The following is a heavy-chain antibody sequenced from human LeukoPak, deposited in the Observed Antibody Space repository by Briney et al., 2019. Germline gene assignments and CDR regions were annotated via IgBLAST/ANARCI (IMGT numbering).Heavy chain of an antibody. CDR1: GYSFNTYW. J-gene: IGHJ4*02. Sequence: GESLKISCKGSGYSFNTYWIGWVRPMPGKGLEWMGIIYPGDSDTKYSPSFQGQVTISADKSISTAYLQWSSLKASDTAMYYCARSIGFSGYCRNWGQGTLVTVSS. V-gene: IGHV5-51*01. CDR3: ARSIGFSGYCRN. CDR2: IYPGDSDT. D-gene: IGHD3-22*01.